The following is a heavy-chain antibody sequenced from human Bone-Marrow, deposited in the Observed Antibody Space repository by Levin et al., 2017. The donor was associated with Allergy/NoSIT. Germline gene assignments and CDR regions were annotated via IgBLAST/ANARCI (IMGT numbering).Heavy chain of an antibody. Sequence: AGGSLRLSCAASGFTFSGYALHWVRQAPGKGLEWVAVISSDGSNKFYADSVKGRFTISRDNSKNTLFLQMNRLRADDTAVYYCARAPWGSSSGTYFDYWGQGTLVTVSS. CDR3: ARAPWGSSSGTYFDY. CDR1: GFTFSGYA. J-gene: IGHJ4*02. V-gene: IGHV3-30-3*01. D-gene: IGHD2-2*01. CDR2: ISSDGSNK.